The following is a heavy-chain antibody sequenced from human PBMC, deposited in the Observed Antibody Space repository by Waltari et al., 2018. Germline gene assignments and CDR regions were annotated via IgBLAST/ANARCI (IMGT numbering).Heavy chain of an antibody. CDR2: ISSGSSYI. CDR1: GFTFSSYT. CDR3: AREWGVMVGTAAFYFDY. D-gene: IGHD2-15*01. V-gene: IGHV3-21*02. J-gene: IGHJ4*02. Sequence: EVQLVGSGGGLVKPGGSLRLSCAASGFTFSSYTLNWVRSAPGKWLDSFSPISSGSSYIYYADSVKGLFIISRDNAKNSLYLQMNSLRAEDTAVYYCAREWGVMVGTAAFYFDYWGQGTLVTVSS.